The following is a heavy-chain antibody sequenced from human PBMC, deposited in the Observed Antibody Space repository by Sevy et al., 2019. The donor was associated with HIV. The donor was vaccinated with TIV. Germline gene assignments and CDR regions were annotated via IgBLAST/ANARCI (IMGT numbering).Heavy chain of an antibody. J-gene: IGHJ4*02. CDR1: GFTFTNYV. Sequence: GGSLRLSCAASGFTFTNYVMNWVRQAPGKGLEWVSYISPSGSPIYYADSVKGRFTISRDNARNSLYLQMNSLRADDTGLYYCARVSGSGYCSGGSCYQFDYWGQGTLVTVSS. CDR3: ARVSGSGYCSGGSCYQFDY. CDR2: ISPSGSPI. V-gene: IGHV3-48*03. D-gene: IGHD2-15*01.